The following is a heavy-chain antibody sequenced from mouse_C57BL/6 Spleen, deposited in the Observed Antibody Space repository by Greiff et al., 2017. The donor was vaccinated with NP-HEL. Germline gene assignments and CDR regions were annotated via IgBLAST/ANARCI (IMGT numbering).Heavy chain of an antibody. CDR1: GFTSSDYG. D-gene: IGHD2-3*01. V-gene: IGHV5-17*01. Sequence: EVQLVESGGGLVKPGGSLKLSCAASGFTSSDYGMHWVRQAPEKGLEWVAYISSGSSTIYYADTVKGRFTISRDNAKNTLFLQMTSLRSEDTAMYDCARAGYDGYYDYWGQGTTLTVSS. CDR3: ARAGYDGYYDY. J-gene: IGHJ2*01. CDR2: ISSGSSTI.